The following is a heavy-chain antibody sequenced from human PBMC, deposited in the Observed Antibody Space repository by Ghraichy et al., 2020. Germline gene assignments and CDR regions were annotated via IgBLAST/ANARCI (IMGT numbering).Heavy chain of an antibody. D-gene: IGHD4-17*01. CDR3: ARENGDYEDY. J-gene: IGHJ4*02. V-gene: IGHV4-59*01. Sequence: SETLSLTCTVSGGSISSYYWSWIRQPPGKGLEWIGYIYYSGSTNYNPSLKSRVTISVDTSKNQFSLKLSSVTAADTAVYYCARENGDYEDYWGQGTLVTVSS. CDR1: GGSISSYY. CDR2: IYYSGST.